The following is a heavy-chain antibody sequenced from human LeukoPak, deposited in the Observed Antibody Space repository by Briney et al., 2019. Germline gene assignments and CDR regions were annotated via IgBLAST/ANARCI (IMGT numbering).Heavy chain of an antibody. CDR2: INPNSGGT. D-gene: IGHD3-16*01. V-gene: IGHV1-2*02. CDR3: ARDKGTLGGDS. J-gene: IGHJ4*02. CDR1: GYTFTAYY. Sequence: ASVKVSCKASGYTFTAYYMHWVRQAPGQGLEWMGLINPNSGGTNYAQKFQGRVTMTRDMSISTAYMELSKLTSDDTAVYYCARDKGTLGGDSWGPGTLVTVSP.